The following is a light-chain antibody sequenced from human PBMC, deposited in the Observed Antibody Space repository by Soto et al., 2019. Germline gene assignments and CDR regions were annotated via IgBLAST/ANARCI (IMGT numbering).Light chain of an antibody. CDR1: QDISRF. CDR2: ETS. Sequence: DVQMTQSPSAMSASVGDRVTIACRASQDISRFVAWFQHKPGRAPERLIYETSSLQPGVPSRFSGSGSGTEFTLAISGLQPEDFATYYCLQHNTYPYSFGHGTKLEIK. CDR3: LQHNTYPYS. J-gene: IGKJ2*03. V-gene: IGKV1-17*03.